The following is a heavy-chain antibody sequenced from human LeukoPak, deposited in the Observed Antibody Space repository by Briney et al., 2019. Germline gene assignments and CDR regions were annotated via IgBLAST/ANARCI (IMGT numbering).Heavy chain of an antibody. D-gene: IGHD5-24*01. V-gene: IGHV1-69*04. CDR1: GGTFSSYA. J-gene: IGHJ5*02. CDR3: ARGRDGYNVGPVLLFDP. Sequence: VASVKVSCKASGGTFSSYAISWVRQAPGQGLEWMGRIIPILGITNYAQKFQGRVTITADKSTSTAYMELSSLRSEDTAVYYCARGRDGYNVGPVLLFDPWGQGTLVTVSS. CDR2: IIPILGIT.